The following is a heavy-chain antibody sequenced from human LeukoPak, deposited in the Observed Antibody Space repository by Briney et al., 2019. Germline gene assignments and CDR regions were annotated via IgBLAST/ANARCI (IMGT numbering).Heavy chain of an antibody. CDR1: GFTFSSYG. J-gene: IGHJ4*02. D-gene: IGHD3-3*01. CDR3: AKDRGVFGVAYSLDY. V-gene: IGHV3-30*02. CDR2: IRYDGVNA. Sequence: GGSLRLSCAASGFTFSSYGTHWVRQAPGKGLEWVTYIRYDGVNAYYADSVKGRFTVSRDLSKHTLYLQMNSLRAEDTAVYYCAKDRGVFGVAYSLDYWGQGTLVTVSS.